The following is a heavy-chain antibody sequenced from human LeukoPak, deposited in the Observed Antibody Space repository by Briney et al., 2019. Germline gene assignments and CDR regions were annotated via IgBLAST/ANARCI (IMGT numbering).Heavy chain of an antibody. Sequence: ASVKVSCKSSGYTFTSYAMNWVRQAPGQGLEWMGWINTNTGNPTYAQGFTGRFVFSLDTSVSTAYLQISSLEAEDTAVYYCAREELPHAFDIWGQGTMVPVSS. D-gene: IGHD1-26*01. J-gene: IGHJ3*02. V-gene: IGHV7-4-1*02. CDR3: AREELPHAFDI. CDR2: INTNTGNP. CDR1: GYTFTSYA.